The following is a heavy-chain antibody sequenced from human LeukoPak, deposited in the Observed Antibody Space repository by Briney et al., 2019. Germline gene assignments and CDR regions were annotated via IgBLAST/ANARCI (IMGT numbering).Heavy chain of an antibody. CDR2: IIPIFGTA. CDR3: ARAESGDDYDSSGYYSLSLDY. D-gene: IGHD3-22*01. J-gene: IGHJ4*02. Sequence: SVKVSCKASGGTSSSYAISWVRQAPGQGLEWMGGIIPIFGTANYAQKFQGRVTITTDESTSTAYMELSSLRSEDTAVYYCARAESGDDYDSSGYYSLSLDYWGQGTLVTVSS. CDR1: GGTSSSYA. V-gene: IGHV1-69*05.